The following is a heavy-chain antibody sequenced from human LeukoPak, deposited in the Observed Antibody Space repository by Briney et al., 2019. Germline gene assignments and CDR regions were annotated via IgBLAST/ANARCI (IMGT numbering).Heavy chain of an antibody. D-gene: IGHD3-22*01. CDR2: IYPGDSDT. V-gene: IGHV5-51*01. Sequence: GESLKISCKGSGYSFTSYWIGWVRQMPGKGLEWMGIIYPGDSDTRYSPSFPGQVTTSADKSISTAYLQWSSLKASDTAMYYCATGPYYYDSSGYYDGLDYWGQGTLVTVSS. CDR3: ATGPYYYDSSGYYDGLDY. J-gene: IGHJ4*02. CDR1: GYSFTSYW.